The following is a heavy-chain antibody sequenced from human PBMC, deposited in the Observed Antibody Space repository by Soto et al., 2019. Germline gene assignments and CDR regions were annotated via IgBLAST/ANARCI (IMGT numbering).Heavy chain of an antibody. CDR3: ARDHSGYDVVDKYYYYMDI. CDR2: IWYDGSKK. V-gene: IGHV3-33*08. Sequence: QMELVESGGGVVQPGRSVRLSCSASGLAFGYFGMHWVRQAPGKGLEWVALIWYDGSKKFYGDAVKGRFTISRDNSKNTMYLEMNSLRVEDTAVYYCARDHSGYDVVDKYYYYMDIWGKGTTVTVSS. J-gene: IGHJ6*03. CDR1: GLAFGYFG. D-gene: IGHD5-12*01.